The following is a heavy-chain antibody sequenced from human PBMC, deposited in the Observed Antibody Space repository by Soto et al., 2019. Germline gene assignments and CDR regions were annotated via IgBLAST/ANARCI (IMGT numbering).Heavy chain of an antibody. CDR2: IIPIFGTA. J-gene: IGHJ6*02. Sequence: SVKVSCKASGGTFSSYAISWVRQAPGQGLEWMGGIIPIFGTANYAQKFQGRVTITADKSTSTAYMELSSLRSEDTAVYYCARGDGVAGGDYYYYGMDVWGQGTTVTSP. D-gene: IGHD3-3*01. CDR3: ARGDGVAGGDYYYYGMDV. CDR1: GGTFSSYA. V-gene: IGHV1-69*06.